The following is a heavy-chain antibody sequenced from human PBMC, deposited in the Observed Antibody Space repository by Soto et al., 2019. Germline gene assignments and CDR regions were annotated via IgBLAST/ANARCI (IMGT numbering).Heavy chain of an antibody. J-gene: IGHJ4*02. D-gene: IGHD3-22*01. V-gene: IGHV1-3*01. Sequence: ASVRASYRPSGYTCTTWATHYERQAPGQRLEWMGWINAGNGNTKYSQKFQGRVTITRDTSASTAYMELSSLRSEDTAVYHHDVSGYYGTTFWGQGIPVTVSS. CDR3: DVSGYYGTTF. CDR1: GYTCTTWA. CDR2: INAGNGNT.